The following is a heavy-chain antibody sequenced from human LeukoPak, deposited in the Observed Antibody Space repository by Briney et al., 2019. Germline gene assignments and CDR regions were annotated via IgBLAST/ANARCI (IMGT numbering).Heavy chain of an antibody. CDR2: ISAYNGNT. CDR1: GYTFTSYG. J-gene: IGHJ4*02. CDR3: ARGRPYYYDSSGYYLSDY. Sequence: ASVKVSCKASGYTFTSYGISWVRQAPGQGLEWMGWISAYNGNTNYAQKLQGRVTMTTDTSTSTAYMELRSLRSDDTAVYYCARGRPYYYDSSGYYLSDYWGQGTLVTVSS. V-gene: IGHV1-18*01. D-gene: IGHD3-22*01.